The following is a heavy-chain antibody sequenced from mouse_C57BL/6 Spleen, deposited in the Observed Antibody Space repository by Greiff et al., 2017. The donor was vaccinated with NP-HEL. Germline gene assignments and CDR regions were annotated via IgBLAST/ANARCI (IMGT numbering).Heavy chain of an antibody. V-gene: IGHV2-5*01. CDR3: ANYDYDVHAY. J-gene: IGHJ3*01. CDR1: GFSFPPYR. D-gene: IGHD2-4*01. CDR2: VWIRGST. Sequence: VQLQQSGPGLVQPSQSLSITCTVSGFSFPPYRVPIRGQSHGPCLSFLFFVWIRGSTDYNAAFMSRLSITKDNSKSQVFFKMNSLQADDTAIYYCANYDYDVHAYWGQGTMVTV.